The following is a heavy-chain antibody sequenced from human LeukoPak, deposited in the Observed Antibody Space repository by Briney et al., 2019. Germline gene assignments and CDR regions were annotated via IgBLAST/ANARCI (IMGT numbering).Heavy chain of an antibody. CDR1: GGSISSSSYH. CDR2: IYYSGST. J-gene: IGHJ4*02. Sequence: SETLSLTCTVSGGSISSSSYHWGWIRQPPGKGLEWIGSIYYSGSTYYNPSLKSRVTISVDTSKNQFSLKLSSVTAADTAVYYCARPNSYGLGIDYWGQGTLVTVSS. CDR3: ARPNSYGLGIDY. V-gene: IGHV4-39*01. D-gene: IGHD5-18*01.